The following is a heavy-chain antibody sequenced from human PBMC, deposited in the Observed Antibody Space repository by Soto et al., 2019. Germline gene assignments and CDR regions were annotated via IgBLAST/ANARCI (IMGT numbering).Heavy chain of an antibody. V-gene: IGHV3-48*01. CDR2: ISSSSSTI. Sequence: PGGSLRLSCAASGFTFSSYSMNWVRQAPGKGLEWVSYISSSSSTIYYADSVKGRFTISRDNAKNSLYLQMNSLRAEDTAVYYCSKAAAVAGTSAFDIWGQGTMVTVSS. J-gene: IGHJ3*02. CDR1: GFTFSSYS. CDR3: SKAAAVAGTSAFDI. D-gene: IGHD6-19*01.